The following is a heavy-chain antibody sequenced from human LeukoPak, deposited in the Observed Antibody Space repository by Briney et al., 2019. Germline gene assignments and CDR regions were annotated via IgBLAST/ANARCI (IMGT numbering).Heavy chain of an antibody. CDR3: ARVLRYFDWLSPFDY. D-gene: IGHD3-9*01. CDR1: GDSISSYY. V-gene: IGHV4-4*07. Sequence: SETLSLTSTVSGDSISSYYWSWIRQPAGKGLEWIGRIYTSGNTNYNPSLTSRVTMSVDTSKNQFSLKLTSVTAADTAVYYCARVLRYFDWLSPFDYWGQGTLVTVSS. J-gene: IGHJ4*02. CDR2: IYTSGNT.